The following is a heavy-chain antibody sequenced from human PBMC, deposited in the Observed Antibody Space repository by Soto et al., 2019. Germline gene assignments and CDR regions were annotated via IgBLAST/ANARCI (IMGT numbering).Heavy chain of an antibody. D-gene: IGHD6-6*01. J-gene: IGHJ5*02. CDR2: SNAGNGNT. Sequence: ASVKVSCKASGYTFTSYAMHWVRQAPGQRLEWMGWSNAGNGNTKYSQEFQGRVTITRDTSASTAYMELSSLRSEDTAVYYCAREGYSSSSYWFDPWGQGTLVTVSS. CDR3: AREGYSSSSYWFDP. V-gene: IGHV1-3*02. CDR1: GYTFTSYA.